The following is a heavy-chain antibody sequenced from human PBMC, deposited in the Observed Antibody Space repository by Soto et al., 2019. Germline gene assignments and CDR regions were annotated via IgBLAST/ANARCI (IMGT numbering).Heavy chain of an antibody. CDR1: GFTFSDYY. J-gene: IGHJ6*03. V-gene: IGHV3-11*01. Sequence: PWGSLRLSCAASGFTFSDYYMSWIRQAPGKGLEWVSYISSSGSTIYYADSVKGRFTISRGNAKNSLYLQMNSLRAEDTAVYYCARPGGCSGGSCHPYYYYYYYMDVWGKGTTVNVSS. D-gene: IGHD2-15*01. CDR3: ARPGGCSGGSCHPYYYYYYYMDV. CDR2: ISSSGSTI.